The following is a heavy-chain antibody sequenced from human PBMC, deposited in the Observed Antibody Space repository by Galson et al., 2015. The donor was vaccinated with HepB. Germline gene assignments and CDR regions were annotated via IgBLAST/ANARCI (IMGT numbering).Heavy chain of an antibody. D-gene: IGHD1/OR15-1a*01. CDR1: GFTFSYYS. CDR3: ARDGSRTYYYDY. CDR2: VVYDGSDK. Sequence: SLRLSCAASGFTFSYYSMHWVRLAPGKGLEWVAAVVYDGSDKYYADSVKGQFTISRDNSKNTLYLQMNSLRGEDTAVYYCARDGSRTYYYDYWGLGTLVTVSS. J-gene: IGHJ4*02. V-gene: IGHV3-30*03.